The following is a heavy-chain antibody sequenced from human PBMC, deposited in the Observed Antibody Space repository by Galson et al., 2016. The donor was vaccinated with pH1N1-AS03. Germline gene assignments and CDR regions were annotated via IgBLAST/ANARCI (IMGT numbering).Heavy chain of an antibody. CDR2: FYPSDSDA. CDR3: ARHASPTILSYHFDY. D-gene: IGHD1-26*01. J-gene: IGHJ4*02. Sequence: KISCKGSGYLFTNYWIGWVRHMPGKGLEWMGIFYPSDSDARYSPPFQGQVTFSANKSTATAYLQWTTLKAADTAIYYCARHASPTILSYHFDYWGRGTLVTVSS. CDR1: GYLFTNYW. V-gene: IGHV5-51*01.